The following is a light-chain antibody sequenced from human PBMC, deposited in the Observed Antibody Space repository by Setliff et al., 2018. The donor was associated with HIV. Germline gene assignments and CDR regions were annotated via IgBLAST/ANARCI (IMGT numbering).Light chain of an antibody. CDR2: DVT. CDR3: CSYAGSAYV. Sequence: QSVLTQPASVSGSPGQSITISCTGTSFDVGGYNYVSWYQQHPGKAPKLMIYDVTKRPSGVPDRFSGSKSGNTASLTISGLQAEDEADYYCCSYAGSAYVFGTGTKVTVL. CDR1: SFDVGGYNY. J-gene: IGLJ1*01. V-gene: IGLV2-11*01.